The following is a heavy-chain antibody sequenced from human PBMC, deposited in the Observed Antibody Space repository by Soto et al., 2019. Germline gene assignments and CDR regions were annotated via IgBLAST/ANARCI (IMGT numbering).Heavy chain of an antibody. J-gene: IGHJ5*02. Sequence: QVQLVESGGGLVKPGGSLRLSCAASGFTFSDYYMSWIRQAPGRGLEWISYISTSSIYTIYADSVKGRFSISRDNAKNLLYRLMISVGGGDPAVSYGARVYCYGSGEHNRFDPWGQGTRVTVSS. V-gene: IGHV3-11*05. CDR1: GFTFSDYY. CDR2: ISTSSIYT. D-gene: IGHD3-10*01. CDR3: ARVYCYGSGEHNRFDP.